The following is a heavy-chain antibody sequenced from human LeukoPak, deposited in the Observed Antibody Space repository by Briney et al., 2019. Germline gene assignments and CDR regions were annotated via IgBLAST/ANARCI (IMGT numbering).Heavy chain of an antibody. CDR2: ISSGGGGT. J-gene: IGHJ4*02. CDR3: ARGGVVAATPVDY. V-gene: IGHV3-23*01. CDR1: GFTFSSYA. D-gene: IGHD2-15*01. Sequence: GGSLRLSCAASGFTFSSYAMNWVRQAPGKGLEWVSTISSGGGGTYYADSVKGRFTISRDNFKNTLFLQMDSLRAEDTAVYHCARGGVVAATPVDYWGQGTLVTVSS.